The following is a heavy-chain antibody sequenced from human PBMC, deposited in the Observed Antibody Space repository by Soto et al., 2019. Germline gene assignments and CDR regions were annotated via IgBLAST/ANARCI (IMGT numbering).Heavy chain of an antibody. V-gene: IGHV3-23*01. CDR3: AKSRRDIVVVVAATTGYWYFDL. CDR2: ISGSGGST. D-gene: IGHD2-15*01. Sequence: EVQLLESGGGLVQPGGSLRLSCAASGFTFSSYAMSWVRQAPGKGLEWVSAISGSGGSTYYADSVKGRFTISRDNSKNTLYLQMNSLSAEDTAVYYCAKSRRDIVVVVAATTGYWYFDLWGRGTLVTVSS. CDR1: GFTFSSYA. J-gene: IGHJ2*01.